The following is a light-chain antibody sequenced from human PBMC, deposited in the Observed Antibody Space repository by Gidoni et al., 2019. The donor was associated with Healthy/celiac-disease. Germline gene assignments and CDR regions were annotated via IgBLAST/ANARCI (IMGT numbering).Light chain of an antibody. CDR2: DNN. CDR1: SSNIGNNY. V-gene: IGLV1-51*01. CDR3: GTWDSSLSAGV. Sequence: QSVLTQPHSGSAAPGQKVTISCSGSSSNIGNNYVSWYQQLPGTAPKLLIYDNNKRPSGIPDRFPGSKSGTSATLGITGLQTGDEADYYCGTWDSSLSAGVFGGGTKLTVL. J-gene: IGLJ3*02.